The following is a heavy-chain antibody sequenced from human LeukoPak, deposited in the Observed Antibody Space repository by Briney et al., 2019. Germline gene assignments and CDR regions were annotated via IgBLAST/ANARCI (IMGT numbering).Heavy chain of an antibody. CDR1: GGSISSGDSY. J-gene: IGHJ4*02. CDR2: IYYSGST. Sequence: SETLSLTCTVSGGSISSGDSYWSWIRQPPGKGLEWIGYIYYSGSTYYNPSLKSRVTISVDTSKNQFSLKLSSVTAADTAVYYCARAGYGDYKLDYWGQGTLVTVSS. V-gene: IGHV4-30-4*08. D-gene: IGHD4-17*01. CDR3: ARAGYGDYKLDY.